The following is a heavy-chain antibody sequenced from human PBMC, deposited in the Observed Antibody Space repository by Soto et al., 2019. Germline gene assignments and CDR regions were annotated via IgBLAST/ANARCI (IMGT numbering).Heavy chain of an antibody. D-gene: IGHD4-17*01. CDR3: ARATRDYGDYGYFDS. Sequence: LSLTCTVSGGSVSNYYWSWIRQPAGKGLEWIGRIYSSGSTNYNPSLKSRVTMSVDTSKNQFSLKLTSVTAADTAVYFCARATRDYGDYGYFDSWGQGTLVTISS. V-gene: IGHV4-4*07. CDR2: IYSSGST. CDR1: GGSVSNYY. J-gene: IGHJ4*02.